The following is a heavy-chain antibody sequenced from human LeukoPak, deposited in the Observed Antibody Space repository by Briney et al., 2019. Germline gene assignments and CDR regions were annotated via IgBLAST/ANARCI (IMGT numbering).Heavy chain of an antibody. CDR2: IRYDGSNK. V-gene: IGHV3-30*02. CDR3: AKEGYYGSGSYHYYYYYYYMDV. Sequence: GGSLRLSCAASGFTFSSYGMHWVRQAPGKGLEWVAFIRYDGSNKYYADSVKGRFTISRDNSKNTLYLQMNSLRAEDTAVYYCAKEGYYGSGSYHYYYYYYYMDVWGKGTTVTISS. CDR1: GFTFSSYG. D-gene: IGHD3-10*01. J-gene: IGHJ6*03.